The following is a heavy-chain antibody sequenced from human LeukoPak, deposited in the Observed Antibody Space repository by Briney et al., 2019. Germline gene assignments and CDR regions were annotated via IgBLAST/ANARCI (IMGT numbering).Heavy chain of an antibody. D-gene: IGHD6-13*01. V-gene: IGHV1-58*02. CDR1: GFTFTSSA. Sequence: SVKVSCKASGFTFTSSAMQWVRQARGQRLEWIGWIVVGSGNTNYAQKFQERVTITRDMSTSTAYMELSSLRSEHTAVYYCARVGYSSNFDYWGQGTPVTVSS. CDR2: IVVGSGNT. J-gene: IGHJ4*02. CDR3: ARVGYSSNFDY.